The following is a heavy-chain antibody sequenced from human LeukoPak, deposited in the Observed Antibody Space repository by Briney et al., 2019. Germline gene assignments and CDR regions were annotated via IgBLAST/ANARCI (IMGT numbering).Heavy chain of an antibody. CDR1: GFTFSSYG. Sequence: GRSLRLSCAASGFTFSSYGMHWVRQAPGKGLEWVAVIWYDGSNKYYADSVKGRFTISRDNSKNTLYLQMNSLRAEDTAVYYCAKDETRMASKTSLDYWGQGTLVTVSS. D-gene: IGHD5-24*01. CDR3: AKDETRMASKTSLDY. V-gene: IGHV3-33*06. CDR2: IWYDGSNK. J-gene: IGHJ4*02.